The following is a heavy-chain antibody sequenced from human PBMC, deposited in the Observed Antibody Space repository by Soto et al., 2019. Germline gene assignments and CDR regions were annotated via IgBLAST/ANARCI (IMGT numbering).Heavy chain of an antibody. CDR1: GGTFNNYA. J-gene: IGHJ4*01. CDR3: ARGPLRFCSGGSCYSLDY. D-gene: IGHD2-15*01. V-gene: IGHV1-69*01. Sequence: QVQLVQSGAEVKKPGSSVKVSCKASGGTFNNYAISWVRQAPGQGPEWMGGIIPIFGSANYAQRFQGRVTITAVDSTSTAYMELSSLRSEDTAVYYCARGPLRFCSGGSCYSLDYWGHGTLVTVSS. CDR2: IIPIFGSA.